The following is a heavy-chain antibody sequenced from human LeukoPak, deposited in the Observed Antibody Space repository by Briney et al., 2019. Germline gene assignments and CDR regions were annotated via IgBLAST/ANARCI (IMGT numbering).Heavy chain of an antibody. D-gene: IGHD3-22*01. CDR1: GFTFSSDG. V-gene: IGHV3-23*01. Sequence: QSGGSLRLSCAASGFTFSSDGMNWVRQAPGKGLEWVSSISGSGGSTYYADSVKGRFTISRDNSKNTLYLQMNSLRAGDTAVYFCAKDRAYDSSGYYQYYFDYWGQGTLVTVSS. CDR3: AKDRAYDSSGYYQYYFDY. CDR2: ISGSGGST. J-gene: IGHJ4*02.